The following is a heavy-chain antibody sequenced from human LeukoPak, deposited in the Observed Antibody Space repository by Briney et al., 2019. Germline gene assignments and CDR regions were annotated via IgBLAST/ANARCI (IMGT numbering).Heavy chain of an antibody. CDR1: GFTFSSYS. J-gene: IGHJ4*02. Sequence: PGGSLRLSCAASGFTFSSYSMNWVRQAPGKGLEWVSSISSSSSYIYYADSVKGRFTISRDNAKNSLYLQMNSLRAEDTAVYYCARDLHHYGSGSYYFDYWGQGTLVTVSS. V-gene: IGHV3-21*01. D-gene: IGHD3-10*01. CDR2: ISSSSSYI. CDR3: ARDLHHYGSGSYYFDY.